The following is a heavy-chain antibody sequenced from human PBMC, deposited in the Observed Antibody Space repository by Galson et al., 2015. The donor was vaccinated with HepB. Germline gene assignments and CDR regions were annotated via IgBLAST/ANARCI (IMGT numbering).Heavy chain of an antibody. CDR2: INPNSGGT. D-gene: IGHD2-15*01. J-gene: IGHJ4*02. Sequence: SVKVSCKASGYPFTGYYMHWVRQAPGQGLEWMGRINPNSGGTNYAQKFQGMVTMTRDTSISTAYMGLSRLRSDDTAFYYCARGGVSYCSGGNCYSKGLDYWGQGPLVTVSS. CDR3: ARGGVSYCSGGNCYSKGLDY. V-gene: IGHV1-2*06. CDR1: GYPFTGYY.